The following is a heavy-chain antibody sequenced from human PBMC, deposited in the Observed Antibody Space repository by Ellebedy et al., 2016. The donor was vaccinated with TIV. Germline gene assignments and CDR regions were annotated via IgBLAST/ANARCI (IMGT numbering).Heavy chain of an antibody. CDR3: TREAYNLGHV. CDR2: IYSSGST. V-gene: IGHV4-4*07. Sequence: MPSETLSLTCTVSGGSITSYYWSWIRQPAGKGLEWIGRIYSSGSTSYNPSLKSRVTMSVDTSKNQFSLKVSSVTAADTAMYYCTREAYNLGHVWGQGILVTVSA. D-gene: IGHD5-24*01. CDR1: GGSITSYY. J-gene: IGHJ4*02.